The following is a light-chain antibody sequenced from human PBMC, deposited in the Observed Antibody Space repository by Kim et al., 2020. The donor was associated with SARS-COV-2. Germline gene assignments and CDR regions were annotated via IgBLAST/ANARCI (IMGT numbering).Light chain of an antibody. Sequence: EIVLTQSPGALSLSPGERATLSCRASQSVSSNFLAWYQQKAGQAPRLIIYSASSRASGIPDRFSGSGSGTDFTLTISRLEPEDFAVYYCHQYATSPGTFGQGTKVDIK. CDR3: HQYATSPGT. CDR2: SAS. J-gene: IGKJ1*01. CDR1: QSVSSNF. V-gene: IGKV3-20*01.